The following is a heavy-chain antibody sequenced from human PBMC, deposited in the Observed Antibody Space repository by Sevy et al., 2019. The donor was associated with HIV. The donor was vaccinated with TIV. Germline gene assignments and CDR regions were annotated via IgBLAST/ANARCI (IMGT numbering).Heavy chain of an antibody. CDR1: GFTFSSDN. V-gene: IGHV3-48*01. CDR2: ISATSSAI. CDR3: ARGTGLWSGYYLDY. D-gene: IGHD3-3*01. Sequence: GGSLRLSCAPSGFTFSSDNMNWVRQAPGKGLEWISHISATSSAISYADSVRGRFTISRDNAKNSLYLEMNDLRAEDTAVYYCARGTGLWSGYYLDYWGQGTLVTVSS. J-gene: IGHJ4*02.